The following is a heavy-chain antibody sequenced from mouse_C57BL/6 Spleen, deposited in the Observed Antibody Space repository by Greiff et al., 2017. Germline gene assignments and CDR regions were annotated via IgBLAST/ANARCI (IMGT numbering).Heavy chain of an antibody. CDR1: GYTFTSYG. Sequence: QVQLQQPGAELARPGASVKLSCKASGYTFTSYGISWVKQRPGQGLEWIGEIYPSSGNTNYNEKFKGKATLTADKSSSTAYMELRSLTSEDSAVYFCARGGYCGSIYTLDYWGQGTSRTVSS. V-gene: IGHV1-81*01. CDR3: ARGGYCGSIYTLDY. CDR2: IYPSSGNT. D-gene: IGHD1-1*01. J-gene: IGHJ2*02.